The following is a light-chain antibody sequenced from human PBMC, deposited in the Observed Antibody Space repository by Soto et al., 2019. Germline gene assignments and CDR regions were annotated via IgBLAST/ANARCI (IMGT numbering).Light chain of an antibody. CDR2: GAS. J-gene: IGKJ2*01. CDR1: QSVSSN. CDR3: QQYNNWPYT. V-gene: IGKV3-15*01. Sequence: EIVMTQSPATLSVSPGERATLSCRASQSVSSNLAWYQQKPGQAPRLLIYGASTRATGIPARFSGSGSGTEFTITISSLQSGDFAVYYCQQYNNWPYTFGQGTKLEIK.